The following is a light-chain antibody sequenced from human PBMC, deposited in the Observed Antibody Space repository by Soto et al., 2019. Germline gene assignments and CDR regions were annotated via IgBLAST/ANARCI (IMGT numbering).Light chain of an antibody. J-gene: IGKJ1*01. Sequence: EIVLTQSPGTLSVSPGERDTLSCRASQSLSSSYLVWFQQKPGRAPRLLIYGASIRATGIPGRFNGSGSGTDFTLPISRLEPEDFAVYYCHMYGSAPPGTFGQGTKVEIK. CDR1: QSLSSSY. CDR3: HMYGSAPPGT. V-gene: IGKV3-20*01. CDR2: GAS.